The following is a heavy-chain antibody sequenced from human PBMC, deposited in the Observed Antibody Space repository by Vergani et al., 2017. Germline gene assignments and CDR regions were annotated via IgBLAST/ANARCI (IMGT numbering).Heavy chain of an antibody. Sequence: VQLVESGGGVVQPGGSLRLSCAASGFTFRNYAMTWVRQAPGKGLEWVSIISDNGGTTYYADSVKGRFIISRDNSKNTLHLQMNSLRADDTAVYYCTKGSRGYTGYFFDYWGQGTLATVSS. CDR3: TKGSRGYTGYFFDY. J-gene: IGHJ4*02. CDR2: ISDNGGTT. CDR1: GFTFRNYA. D-gene: IGHD5-12*01. V-gene: IGHV3-23*04.